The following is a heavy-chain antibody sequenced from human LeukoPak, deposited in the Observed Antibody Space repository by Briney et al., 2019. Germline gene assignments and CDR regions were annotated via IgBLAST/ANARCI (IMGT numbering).Heavy chain of an antibody. CDR3: ARAAGATGWFDP. V-gene: IGHV3-23*01. CDR1: GFTFSSYA. D-gene: IGHD1-26*01. Sequence: GGSLRLSCAASGFTFSSYAMSWVRQAPGKGLEWVSAISGSGGSTYYADSVKGRFTISRDNAKNSLYLQMNSLRAEDTAVYYCARAAGATGWFDPWGQGTLVTVSS. CDR2: ISGSGGST. J-gene: IGHJ5*02.